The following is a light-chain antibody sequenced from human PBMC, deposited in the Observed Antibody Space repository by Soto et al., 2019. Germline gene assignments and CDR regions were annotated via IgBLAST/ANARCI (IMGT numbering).Light chain of an antibody. J-gene: IGLJ1*01. CDR1: ISDFVVYNY. V-gene: IGLV2-14*01. CDR3: STHTTSGALQV. Sequence: ALTQPASVSGSPGQSITISCTGTISDFVVYNYVSWYQQLPGKAPKLMIYGVSNRPSGVSNRFSGSKSGNTASLTISGLQADDEADYYCSTHTTSGALQVFGTGTKVTVL. CDR2: GVS.